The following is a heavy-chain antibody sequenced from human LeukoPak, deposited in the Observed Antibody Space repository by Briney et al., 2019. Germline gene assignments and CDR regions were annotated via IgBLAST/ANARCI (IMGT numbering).Heavy chain of an antibody. D-gene: IGHD1-26*01. Sequence: GGSLRLSCAASGFTFTNYAMSWVRQAPGKGLEWVANIKQDGSEKYYVDSVKGRFTISRDNAKNSLYLQMNSLRAEDTAVYYCASVGREYKWELLARVFDYWGQGTLVTVSS. CDR1: GFTFTNYA. CDR2: IKQDGSEK. CDR3: ASVGREYKWELLARVFDY. V-gene: IGHV3-7*01. J-gene: IGHJ4*02.